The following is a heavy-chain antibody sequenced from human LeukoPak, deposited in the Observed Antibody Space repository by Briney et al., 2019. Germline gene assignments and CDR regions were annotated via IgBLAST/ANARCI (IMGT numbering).Heavy chain of an antibody. V-gene: IGHV1-18*01. CDR1: GYTFTSCG. CDR2: ISAYNGNT. CDR3: AGDPLDLAWFDP. J-gene: IGHJ5*02. D-gene: IGHD5/OR15-5a*01. Sequence: ASVKVSCKASGYTFTSCGISWVRQAPGQGLEWMGWISAYNGNTNYAQKLQGRVTMTTDTSTSTAYMELRSLRSDDTAVYYCAGDPLDLAWFDPWGQGTLVTVSS.